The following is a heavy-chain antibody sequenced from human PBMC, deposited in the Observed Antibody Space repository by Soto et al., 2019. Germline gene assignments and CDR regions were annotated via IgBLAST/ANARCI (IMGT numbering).Heavy chain of an antibody. CDR3: ASTFPITTVRGEPAYYYYGMDV. Sequence: SVKVSCKASGGTFSSYAISWVRQAPGQGLEWMGGIIPIFGTANYAQKFQGRVTITADESTSTAYMELSSLRSEDTAVYYCASTFPITTVRGEPAYYYYGMDVWGQGTTVTVSS. V-gene: IGHV1-69*13. D-gene: IGHD3-10*01. CDR1: GGTFSSYA. J-gene: IGHJ6*02. CDR2: IIPIFGTA.